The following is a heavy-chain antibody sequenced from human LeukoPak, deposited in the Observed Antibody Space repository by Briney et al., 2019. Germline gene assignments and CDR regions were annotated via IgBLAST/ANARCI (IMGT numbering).Heavy chain of an antibody. CDR2: IYYSGST. D-gene: IGHD4-17*01. CDR3: ARAPTVTTGAWFDP. CDR1: GGSISSGGYY. V-gene: IGHV4-31*03. Sequence: SQTLSLTCTVSGGSISSGGYYWSWIRQHPGKGLEWIGYIYYSGSTYYNPSLKSRVTISVDPSKNQFSLKLSSVTAADTAVYYCARAPTVTTGAWFDPWGQGTLVTVSS. J-gene: IGHJ5*02.